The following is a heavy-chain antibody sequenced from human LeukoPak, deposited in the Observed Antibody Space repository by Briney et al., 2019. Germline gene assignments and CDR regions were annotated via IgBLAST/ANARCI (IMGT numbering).Heavy chain of an antibody. J-gene: IGHJ3*02. V-gene: IGHV4-30-4*01. D-gene: IGHD2-15*01. CDR1: GGSISSGDYY. CDR3: AREVSGSLHAFDI. Sequence: PSQTLSLTCTVSGGSISSGDYYWSWIRQPPGKGLEWIGYIYYSGSTYYNPSLKSRVTISVDTSKNQFSLKLSSVTAADTAVYYCAREVSGSLHAFDIWGQGTMVTVSS. CDR2: IYYSGST.